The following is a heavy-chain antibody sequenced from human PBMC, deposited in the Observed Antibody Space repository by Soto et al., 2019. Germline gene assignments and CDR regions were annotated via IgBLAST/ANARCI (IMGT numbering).Heavy chain of an antibody. J-gene: IGHJ6*02. V-gene: IGHV4-39*01. CDR2: IYYSGST. D-gene: IGHD3-9*01. Sequence: SETLSLTCTVSGGSIRSSSYYWGWIRQPPGKGLEWIGNIYYSGSTYYNPSLKSRVTISVDTSKNQFSLKLSSVTAADTAVYYCARSYYDILTGFYYYYGMDVWGQGTTVTVSS. CDR1: GGSIRSSSYY. CDR3: ARSYYDILTGFYYYYGMDV.